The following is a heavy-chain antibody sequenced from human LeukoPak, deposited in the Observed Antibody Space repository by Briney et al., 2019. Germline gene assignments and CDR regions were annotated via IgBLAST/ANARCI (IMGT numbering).Heavy chain of an antibody. CDR2: ISSSSSYI. Sequence: GGSLRLSCAASGFTFSSYSMNWVRQAPGKGLEWVSSISSSSSYIYYADSVKGRFTISRDNAKNSLYLQMNSLRAEDTGVYYCARAPIVATTPFDYWGQGTLVTVSS. CDR1: GFTFSSYS. CDR3: ARAPIVATTPFDY. J-gene: IGHJ4*02. V-gene: IGHV3-21*01. D-gene: IGHD5-12*01.